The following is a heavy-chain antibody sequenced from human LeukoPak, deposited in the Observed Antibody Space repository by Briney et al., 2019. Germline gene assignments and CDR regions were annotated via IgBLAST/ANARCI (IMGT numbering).Heavy chain of an antibody. V-gene: IGHV3-15*01. CDR1: GFTFGDAW. D-gene: IGHD6-25*01. CDR3: STAFTATGAAGYFDY. J-gene: IGHJ4*02. Sequence: GGSPRLSCAASGFTFGDAWMTWVRQAPGRGLEWVGRIQRKVDGGPTYFAAPVKGRFTISRDDSKNTLYLQMNNLKTEDTAVYYCSTAFTATGAAGYFDYWGQGALVTVSS. CDR2: IQRKVDGGPT.